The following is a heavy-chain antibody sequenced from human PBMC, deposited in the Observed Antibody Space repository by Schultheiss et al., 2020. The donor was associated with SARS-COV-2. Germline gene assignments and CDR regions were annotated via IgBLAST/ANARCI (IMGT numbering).Heavy chain of an antibody. CDR2: IYTSGST. J-gene: IGHJ6*02. CDR3: AREYSSSSYYYYGMDV. D-gene: IGHD6-6*01. V-gene: IGHV4-4*07. CDR1: GGSISSYY. Sequence: SQTLSLTCTVSGGSISSYYWGWIRQPPGKGLEWIGSIYTSGSTNYNPSLKSRVTMSVDTSRNQFSLKLSSVSAADTAVYYCAREYSSSSYYYYGMDVWGQGTTVTVSS.